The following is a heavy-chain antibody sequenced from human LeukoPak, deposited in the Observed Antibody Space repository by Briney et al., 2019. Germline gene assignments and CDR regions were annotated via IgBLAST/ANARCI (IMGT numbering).Heavy chain of an antibody. Sequence: GASVKVSCKASGYTFTSYDINWVRQAPGQGLEWMGIINPSGGSTSYAQKFQGRVTMTRDTSTSTVYMELSSLRSEDTAVYYRARDGTIDPWGQGTLVTVSS. D-gene: IGHD1-26*01. CDR1: GYTFTSYD. J-gene: IGHJ5*02. CDR2: INPSGGST. CDR3: ARDGTIDP. V-gene: IGHV1-46*01.